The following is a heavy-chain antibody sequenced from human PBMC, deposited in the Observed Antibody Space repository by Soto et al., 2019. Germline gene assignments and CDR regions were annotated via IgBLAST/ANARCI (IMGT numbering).Heavy chain of an antibody. Sequence: SETLCLTCTVSGGSIYRSGYYWGWIRQPPGRGLEWIGNIDYNGVTYSNPSLKSRVTISRDTSKNQFSLKLTSVTAADTALYYCGKVLVGATRHTDSASWGPGKLVTASS. CDR3: GKVLVGATRHTDSAS. V-gene: IGHV4-39*01. CDR2: IDYNGVT. D-gene: IGHD2-15*01. J-gene: IGHJ4*02. CDR1: GGSIYRSGYY.